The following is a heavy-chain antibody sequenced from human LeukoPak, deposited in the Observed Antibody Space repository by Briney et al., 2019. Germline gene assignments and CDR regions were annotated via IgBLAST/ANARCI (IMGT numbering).Heavy chain of an antibody. J-gene: IGHJ6*02. Sequence: GGPLRLSCVVSGFTFSNYVMHWVRQAPGKGLEWVALISYDGSNENYADSVKGRFTISRDNSKSTLYLQMNSLRAEDTAVYYCARVFRITKTTGMDVWGQGTTVTVSS. CDR1: GFTFSNYV. V-gene: IGHV3-30-3*01. CDR2: ISYDGSNE. D-gene: IGHD3-10*01. CDR3: ARVFRITKTTGMDV.